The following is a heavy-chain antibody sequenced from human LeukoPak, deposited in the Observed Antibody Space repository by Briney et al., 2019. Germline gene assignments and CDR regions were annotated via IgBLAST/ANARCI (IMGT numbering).Heavy chain of an antibody. D-gene: IGHD6-19*01. CDR2: IWYDGSEK. J-gene: IGHJ4*02. CDR1: GFTFRTYG. V-gene: IGHV3-33*06. Sequence: GGSRRLSCAASGFTFRTYGMHWVRQAPGKGLEWVAVIWYDGSEKYYADSVKGRFTISRDNFKNTLYLQMDSLRVEDTAVYYCAKDLGSGWYYFDNWGQGTLVTASS. CDR3: AKDLGSGWYYFDN.